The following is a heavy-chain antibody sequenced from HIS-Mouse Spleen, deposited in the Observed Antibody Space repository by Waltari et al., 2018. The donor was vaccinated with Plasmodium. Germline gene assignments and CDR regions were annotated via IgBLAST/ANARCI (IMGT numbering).Heavy chain of an antibody. Sequence: EVQLVESGGGLVQPGGSLRLSCAASGFTFSSYWMSWVRQAPGKGLEWVANRKQDGSEKYYVDSVKGRFTSSRDNAKNSLYLQMNSLRAEDTAVYYCAREFGTGNWYFDLWGRGTLVTVSS. D-gene: IGHD7-27*01. J-gene: IGHJ2*01. V-gene: IGHV3-7*01. CDR3: AREFGTGNWYFDL. CDR2: RKQDGSEK. CDR1: GFTFSSYW.